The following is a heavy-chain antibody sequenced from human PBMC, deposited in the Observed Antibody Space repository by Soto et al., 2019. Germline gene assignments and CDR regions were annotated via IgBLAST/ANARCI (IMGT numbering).Heavy chain of an antibody. CDR1: GFTFSSYG. CDR3: ARIYYYILTGYATYFDY. D-gene: IGHD3-9*01. V-gene: IGHV3-7*01. Sequence: EVQLVESGGGLVQPGGSLRLSCAASGFTFSSYGMSWVRQAPGKGLEWVANIKSDGSEKYYVDSVKGRFTISRDNANNSLYLQMNSPRAEDTAVYYCARIYYYILTGYATYFDYWGQGTLVTVSS. CDR2: IKSDGSEK. J-gene: IGHJ4*02.